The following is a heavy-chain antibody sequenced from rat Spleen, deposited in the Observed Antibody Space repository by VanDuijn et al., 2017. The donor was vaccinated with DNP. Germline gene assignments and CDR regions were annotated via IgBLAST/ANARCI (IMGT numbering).Heavy chain of an antibody. CDR2: ISFDGIST. J-gene: IGHJ2*01. CDR1: GFTFSDYY. CDR3: SRSRGDYFDY. V-gene: IGHV5-7*01. Sequence: EVQLVESGGGLVQPGRSLKLSCAASGFTFSDYYMAWVRQAPTKGLEWVATISFDGISTYYRDSVKGRFTISRDNAKSTLYLQMDSLTSEDAATYYCSRSRGDYFDYWGQGVMVTVSS.